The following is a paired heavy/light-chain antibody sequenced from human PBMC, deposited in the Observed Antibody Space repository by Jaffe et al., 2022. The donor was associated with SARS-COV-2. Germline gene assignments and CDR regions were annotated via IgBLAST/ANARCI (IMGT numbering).Light chain of an antibody. CDR3: QAWDRSNAV. CDR2: QDT. CDR1: KLGDQY. J-gene: IGLJ2*01. V-gene: IGLV3-1*01. Sequence: SYELTQPPSVSVSPGQTASITCSGDKLGDQYVCWYQQKPGQSPVVVIYQDTERPSGIPERFAGSNSGNTATLTISGTQTMDEADYYCQAWDRSNAVFGGGTKLTVL.
Heavy chain of an antibody. CDR2: INPSESTT. CDR3: ARGEQIAAFGPAATDYGMDV. D-gene: IGHD6-25*01. J-gene: IGHJ6*02. CDR1: GYTFTNYY. V-gene: IGHV1-46*01. Sequence: QLVQSGAEVKKPGASVNVSCKASGYTFTNYYVHWVRQAPGQGLEWMGIINPSESTTSHTQKFQGRLTMARDTSTTTIYMELSSLRFEDTAVYYCARGEQIAAFGPAATDYGMDVWGQGTTVTVSS.